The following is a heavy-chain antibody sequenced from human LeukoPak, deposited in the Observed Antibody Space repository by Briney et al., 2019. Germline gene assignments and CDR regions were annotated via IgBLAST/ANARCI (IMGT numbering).Heavy chain of an antibody. J-gene: IGHJ4*02. CDR3: AKDGNYFNFDS. Sequence: GGSLRLSCAASGFTVSSNYMSWVRQAPGKGLEWVSTITGSGDNTHHADSVKGRFTISRDNSINTLYLQMNSLRAEDTAMYYCAKDGNYFNFDSWGQGTLVTVSS. CDR2: ITGSGDNT. CDR1: GFTVSSNY. V-gene: IGHV3-23*01. D-gene: IGHD1-26*01.